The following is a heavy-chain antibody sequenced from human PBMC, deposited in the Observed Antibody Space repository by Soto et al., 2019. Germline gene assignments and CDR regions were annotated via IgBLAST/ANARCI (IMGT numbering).Heavy chain of an antibody. D-gene: IGHD6-13*01. Sequence: EVQLVESGGGLVQPGGSLKLSCAASGFTFSGSAMHWVRQASGKGLEWVGRIRSKANSYATAYAASVKGRFTISRDDSKNTAYLQMSSLKTEDTAVYYGTRYSSSWYYFDYWGQGTLVTVSS. CDR2: IRSKANSYAT. V-gene: IGHV3-73*02. J-gene: IGHJ4*02. CDR1: GFTFSGSA. CDR3: TRYSSSWYYFDY.